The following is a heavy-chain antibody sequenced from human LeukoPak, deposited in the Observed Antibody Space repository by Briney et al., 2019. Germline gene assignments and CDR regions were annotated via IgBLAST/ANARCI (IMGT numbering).Heavy chain of an antibody. CDR3: TTVVLRYFDWLPYYGMDV. J-gene: IGHJ6*02. D-gene: IGHD3-9*01. V-gene: IGHV3-15*01. Sequence: GGSLRLSCAASGFTFSNAWMSWVRQAPGKGLEWVGRIKSKTDGGTTDYAAPVKGRFTISRDDSKNTLYLQMNSLKTEDTAVHYCTTVVLRYFDWLPYYGMDVWGQGTTVTVSS. CDR2: IKSKTDGGTT. CDR1: GFTFSNAW.